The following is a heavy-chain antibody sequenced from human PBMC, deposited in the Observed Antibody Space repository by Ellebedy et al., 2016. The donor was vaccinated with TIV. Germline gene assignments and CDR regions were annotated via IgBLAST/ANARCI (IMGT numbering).Heavy chain of an antibody. CDR1: GFSFSDHY. D-gene: IGHD4-23*01. CDR3: ASLPVGTRSVDY. V-gene: IGHV3-72*01. CDR2: IRSKAYGGTG. J-gene: IGHJ4*02. Sequence: PGGSLRLSCAASGFSFSDHYMDWVRQAPGKGLEWVGLIRSKAYGGTGEYAASLRGRIIISRDDSNNALYLQINSLKIEDTAVYYCASLPVGTRSVDYWGQGILVTVSS.